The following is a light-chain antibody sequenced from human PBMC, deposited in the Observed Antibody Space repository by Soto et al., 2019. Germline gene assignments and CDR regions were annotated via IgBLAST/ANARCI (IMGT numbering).Light chain of an antibody. CDR2: KAS. Sequence: MTQSPATLSVSPGERATLSCRASQSVSRKLAWYQQKPGKAPKLLIYKASSLESGVPSRFSGSGSGTEFTLTISSLQPDDFATYYCQQYNSYFTFGPGTKVDIK. V-gene: IGKV1-5*03. CDR3: QQYNSYFT. J-gene: IGKJ3*01. CDR1: QSVSRK.